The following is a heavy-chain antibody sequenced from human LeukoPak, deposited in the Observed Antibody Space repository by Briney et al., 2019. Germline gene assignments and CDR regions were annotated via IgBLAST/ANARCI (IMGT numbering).Heavy chain of an antibody. CDR2: IYYSGST. CDR1: GGSISSYY. V-gene: IGHV4-59*01. D-gene: IGHD4-17*01. J-gene: IGHJ3*02. CDR3: ARDYYGDYGRRSYAFDI. Sequence: SETLSLTCTVSGGSISSYYWSWIRQPPGKGLEWIGYIYYSGSTNYNPSLKSRVTISVDTSKNQFSLKLSSVTAADTAVYYCARDYYGDYGRRSYAFDIWGQGTMVTVSS.